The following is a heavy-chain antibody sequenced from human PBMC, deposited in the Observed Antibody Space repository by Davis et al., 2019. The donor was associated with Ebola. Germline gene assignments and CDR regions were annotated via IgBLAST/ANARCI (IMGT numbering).Heavy chain of an antibody. Sequence: ASVKVSCKASGYTFTGYYMHWVRQAPGQGLEWMGRINPNSGGTNYAQKFQGRVTMTRDTSISTAYMELSRLRSDDTAVYYCAREGLLWFGELLYLHYGMDVWGKGTTVTVSS. D-gene: IGHD3-10*01. CDR1: GYTFTGYY. CDR2: INPNSGGT. J-gene: IGHJ6*04. CDR3: AREGLLWFGELLYLHYGMDV. V-gene: IGHV1-2*06.